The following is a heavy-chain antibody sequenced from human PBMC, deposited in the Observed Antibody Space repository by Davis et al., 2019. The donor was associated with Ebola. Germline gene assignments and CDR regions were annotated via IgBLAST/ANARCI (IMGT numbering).Heavy chain of an antibody. Sequence: ASVKVSCKASGYTFSGYYIHWVRQAPGQGLEWMGWINPNSGGTNYAQKLQGRVTMTRDPSISTAYMELSRLRSDDTAVYYCAKVGCSGGSCTYNWFDPWGQGTLVTVSS. CDR3: AKVGCSGGSCTYNWFDP. CDR1: GYTFSGYY. D-gene: IGHD2-15*01. V-gene: IGHV1-2*02. CDR2: INPNSGGT. J-gene: IGHJ5*02.